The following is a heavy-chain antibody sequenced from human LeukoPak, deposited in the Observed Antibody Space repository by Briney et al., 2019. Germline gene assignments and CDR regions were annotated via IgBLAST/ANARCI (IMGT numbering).Heavy chain of an antibody. CDR3: ARGGGYYYGSGTSFRY. V-gene: IGHV4-59*12. CDR2: IYYSGST. J-gene: IGHJ4*02. Sequence: SETLSLTCTVSGGSISSYYWSWIRQPPGKGLEWIGSIYYSGSTYYNPSLKSRVTISVDTSKNQFSLKLSSVTAADTAVYYCARGGGYYYGSGTSFRYWGQGTLVTVSS. CDR1: GGSISSYY. D-gene: IGHD3-10*01.